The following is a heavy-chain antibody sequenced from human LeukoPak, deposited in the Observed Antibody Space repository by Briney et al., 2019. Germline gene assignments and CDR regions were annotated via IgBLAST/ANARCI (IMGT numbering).Heavy chain of an antibody. J-gene: IGHJ5*02. CDR2: IYYSGST. Sequence: SETLSLTCTVSGGSISSSSYYWGWIRQPPGKGLEWIGSIYYSGSTYYNPSLKSRVTISVDTSKNQFSLKLSSVTAADTAVYYCARDLPGIAAAGISWFDPWGQGTLVTVSS. CDR1: GGSISSSSYY. V-gene: IGHV4-39*07. D-gene: IGHD6-13*01. CDR3: ARDLPGIAAAGISWFDP.